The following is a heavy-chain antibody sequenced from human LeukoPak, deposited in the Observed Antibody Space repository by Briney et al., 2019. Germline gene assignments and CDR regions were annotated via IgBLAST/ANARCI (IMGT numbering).Heavy chain of an antibody. Sequence: GGSLRLSCAASGFTFSGSAMHWVRQASGKGLEWVGRIRSKANSYATAYAASVKGRFTISRDDSKNTAYLQMNSLKTEDTAVYYCTRHEYCSSTSCYGDFDYWGQGTLVTVSS. CDR2: IRSKANSYAT. CDR1: GFTFSGSA. CDR3: TRHEYCSSTSCYGDFDY. D-gene: IGHD2-2*01. V-gene: IGHV3-73*01. J-gene: IGHJ4*02.